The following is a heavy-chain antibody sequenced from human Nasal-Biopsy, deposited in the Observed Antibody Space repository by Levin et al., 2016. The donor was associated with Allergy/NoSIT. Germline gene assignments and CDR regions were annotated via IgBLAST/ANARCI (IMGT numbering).Heavy chain of an antibody. D-gene: IGHD5-24*01. V-gene: IGHV3-30*03. CDR2: MSYDGGNK. CDR3: VAEVGSREFDN. Sequence: GESLKISCAASGFTFSGHAMHWVRQAPGKGLEWVAVMSYDGGNKQYGDSVKGRFTISRDNSKNTLYLEMNSLRDDDTAVYYCVAEVGSREFDNWGQGTLVTVSS. CDR1: GFTFSGHA. J-gene: IGHJ4*02.